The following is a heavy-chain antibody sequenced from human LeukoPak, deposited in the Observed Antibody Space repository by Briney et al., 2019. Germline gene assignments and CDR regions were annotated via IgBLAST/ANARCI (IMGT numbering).Heavy chain of an antibody. J-gene: IGHJ3*01. V-gene: IGHV1-2*02. CDR2: VNPNSGGT. D-gene: IGHD3-22*01. Sequence: ASVKVSCKASGYTFTGYYMHWVRQAPGQGLEWMGWVNPNSGGTNSAQKFQGRVTMTRDTSISTAYMELSRLRSDDTAVYYCARVRDTMIVVADDAFDVWGQGTMVTVSS. CDR1: GYTFTGYY. CDR3: ARVRDTMIVVADDAFDV.